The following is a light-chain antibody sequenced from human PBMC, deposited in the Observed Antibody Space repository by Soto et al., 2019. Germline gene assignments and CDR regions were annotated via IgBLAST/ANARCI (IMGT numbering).Light chain of an antibody. CDR2: EVT. CDR3: SSYTTRGLYV. Sequence: QSVLTQPVSVSGSPGQSITIYCTGTSGDVAAYNYVSWYQQHPGKAPKLMIYEVTNRPSGVSNRFSGSKSGNTASLTISGLQAEDEADYYCSSYTTRGLYVFGTGTKLTVL. J-gene: IGLJ1*01. V-gene: IGLV2-14*01. CDR1: SGDVAAYNY.